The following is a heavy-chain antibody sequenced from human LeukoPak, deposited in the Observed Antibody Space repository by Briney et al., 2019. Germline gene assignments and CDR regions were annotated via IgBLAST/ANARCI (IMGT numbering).Heavy chain of an antibody. D-gene: IGHD4-17*01. CDR1: GFIFSDYA. CDR3: ARDPNGDYVGAFDM. Sequence: GGSLRLSCTAPGFIFSDYAMMWVRQSPGKGPEWVAAIRGAGGGAFYADSVRGRFTISRDNSKYTLFLQMNSLRAEDTAVYYCARDPNGDYVGAFDMWGPGTMVTASS. J-gene: IGHJ3*02. CDR2: IRGAGGGA. V-gene: IGHV3-23*01.